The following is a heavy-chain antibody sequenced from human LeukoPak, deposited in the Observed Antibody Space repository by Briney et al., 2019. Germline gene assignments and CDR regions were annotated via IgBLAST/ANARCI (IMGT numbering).Heavy chain of an antibody. V-gene: IGHV1-18*04. D-gene: IGHD6-13*01. CDR1: GYTFTSYY. J-gene: IGHJ4*02. CDR3: ARDRSIAAAGPTVGDY. Sequence: ASVKVSCKASGYTFTSYYMHWVRQAPGQGLEWMGWISAYNGNTNYAQKLQGRVTMTTDTSTSTAYMELRSLRSDDTGVYYCARDRSIAAAGPTVGDYWGQGTLVTVSS. CDR2: ISAYNGNT.